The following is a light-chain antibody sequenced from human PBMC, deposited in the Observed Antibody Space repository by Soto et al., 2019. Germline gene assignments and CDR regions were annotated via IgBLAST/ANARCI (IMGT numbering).Light chain of an antibody. CDR3: QQRSDWPWT. V-gene: IGKV3-11*01. Sequence: EIVLTQSPGTLSLSPGERATLSCRASQSVSRNYLVWYQQKPGQAPRLLVYDVSNRATGIPARFSGGGSGTDFTLTISNLEPEDFAVYYCQQRSDWPWTFGQGTKVDIK. J-gene: IGKJ1*01. CDR1: QSVSRNY. CDR2: DVS.